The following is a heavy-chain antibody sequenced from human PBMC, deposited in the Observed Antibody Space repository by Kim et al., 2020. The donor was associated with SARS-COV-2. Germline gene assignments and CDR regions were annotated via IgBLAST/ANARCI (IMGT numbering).Heavy chain of an antibody. CDR3: AKKGGSSWYSHYYYGMDV. D-gene: IGHD6-13*01. J-gene: IGHJ6*02. CDR2: ISGSGGST. CDR1: GFTFSSYA. V-gene: IGHV3-23*01. Sequence: GGSLRLSCAASGFTFSSYAMSWVRQAPGKGLEWVSAISGSGGSTYYADSVKGRFTISRDNSKNTLYLQMNSLRAEDTAVYYCAKKGGSSWYSHYYYGMDVWGQGTTVTVSS.